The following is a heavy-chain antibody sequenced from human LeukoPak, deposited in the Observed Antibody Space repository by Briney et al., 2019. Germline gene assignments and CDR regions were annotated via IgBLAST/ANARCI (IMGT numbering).Heavy chain of an antibody. CDR2: INPNSGGT. D-gene: IGHD3-16*02. J-gene: IGHJ4*02. CDR3: AIITFGGVIVLDY. V-gene: IGHV1-2*06. CDR1: GYTFTGYY. Sequence: ASVKVSCKASGYTFTGYYMHWVRQAPGRGLEWMGRINPNSGGTNYAQKFQGRVTMTRDTSISTAYMELSRLRSDDTAVYYCAIITFGGVIVLDYWGQGTLVTVSS.